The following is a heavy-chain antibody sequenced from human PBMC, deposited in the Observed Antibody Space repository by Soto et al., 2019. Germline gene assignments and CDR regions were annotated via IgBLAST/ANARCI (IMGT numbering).Heavy chain of an antibody. D-gene: IGHD1-26*01. J-gene: IGHJ4*02. V-gene: IGHV1-18*01. CDR2: ISAKNGNT. Sequence: QVQLVQSGAEVKKPGASVKVSCKASGYTFTSYGISWVRQAPGQGLEWMGWISAKNGNTNYAQKIQGRVTMTTNTPTSTAYMELRSLRSDDTAVYYCARDGRYSGSYGGYYFDYWGQATLVTVSS. CDR3: ARDGRYSGSYGGYYFDY. CDR1: GYTFTSYG.